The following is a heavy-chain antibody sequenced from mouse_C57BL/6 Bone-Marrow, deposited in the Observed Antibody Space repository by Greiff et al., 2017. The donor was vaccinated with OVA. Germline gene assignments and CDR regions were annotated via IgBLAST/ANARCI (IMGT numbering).Heavy chain of an antibody. CDR3: ARRGYYGSSWDYFDY. CDR2: ISSGGSYT. CDR1: GFTFSSYG. V-gene: IGHV5-6*02. Sequence: EVMLVESGGDLVKPGGSLKLSCAASGFTFSSYGMSWVRQTPDKRLEWVATISSGGSYTYYPDSVKGRFTISRDNAKNTLYLQMSSLKSEDTAMYYCARRGYYGSSWDYFDYWGQGTTLTVSS. D-gene: IGHD1-1*01. J-gene: IGHJ2*01.